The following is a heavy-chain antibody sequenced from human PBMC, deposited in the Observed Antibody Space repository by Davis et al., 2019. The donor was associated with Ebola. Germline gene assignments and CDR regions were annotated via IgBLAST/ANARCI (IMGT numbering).Heavy chain of an antibody. V-gene: IGHV1-2*04. J-gene: IGHJ6*02. CDR2: INPNRGGT. CDR3: ARGGRVNYYYYGMDV. Sequence: ASVKVSCKASGYTFTGYYMHWVRQAPGQGLEWMGWINPNRGGTNYAQKFQGWVTMTRDTSISTAYMELSRLRSDDTAVYYCARGGRVNYYYYGMDVWGQGTTVTVSS. CDR1: GYTFTGYY. D-gene: IGHD3-10*01.